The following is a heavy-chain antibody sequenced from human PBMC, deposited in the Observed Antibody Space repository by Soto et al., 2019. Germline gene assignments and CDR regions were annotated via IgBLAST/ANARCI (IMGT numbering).Heavy chain of an antibody. CDR3: ARGPLAINMIVGDDAFDI. CDR2: MNPNSGNT. D-gene: IGHD3-22*01. CDR1: GYTSTSYD. V-gene: IGHV1-8*01. J-gene: IGHJ3*02. Sequence: GASVKVSCKASGYTSTSYDINWVRQATGQGLEWMGWMNPNSGNTGYAQKFQGRVTMTRNTSISTAYMELSSLRSEDTAVYYCARGPLAINMIVGDDAFDIWGQGTMVTVSS.